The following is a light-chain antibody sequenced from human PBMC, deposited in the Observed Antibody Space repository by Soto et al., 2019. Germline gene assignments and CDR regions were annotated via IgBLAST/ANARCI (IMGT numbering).Light chain of an antibody. V-gene: IGKV3-20*01. J-gene: IGKJ2*01. CDR2: GAS. CDR1: QSVTSSSF. CDR3: QQYGSSLPYT. Sequence: EIVLTQSPGTLSLSPGERATLSCRASQSVTSSSFLAWYQQKPGQAPRLLIYGASIRATGIPDRFSGSGSGTEFTLTISRLEPEDFAVYYCQQYGSSLPYTFGQGTKLEIK.